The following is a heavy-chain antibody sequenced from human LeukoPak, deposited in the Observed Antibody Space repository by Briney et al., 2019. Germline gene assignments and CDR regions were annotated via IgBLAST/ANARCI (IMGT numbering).Heavy chain of an antibody. CDR2: INRSGST. Sequence: SETLSLTCAAYGGSFSGYYWSWIRQSPGKGLEWIGEINRSGSTNYNPSLKSRVTISVDTSKNQFSLKLSSVTAADTAVYYCARSKAVAGPIDYWGQGTLVTVSS. V-gene: IGHV4-34*01. J-gene: IGHJ4*02. D-gene: IGHD6-19*01. CDR3: ARSKAVAGPIDY. CDR1: GGSFSGYY.